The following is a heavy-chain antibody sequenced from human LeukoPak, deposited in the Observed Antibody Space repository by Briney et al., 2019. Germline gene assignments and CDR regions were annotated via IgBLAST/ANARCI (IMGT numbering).Heavy chain of an antibody. CDR3: ATDDVVVRSFDY. CDR2: IYYSGST. V-gene: IGHV4-59*06. D-gene: IGHD2-2*01. CDR1: GGSISSYY. Sequence: KPSETLSLTCTVSGGSISSYYWSWIRQPPGKGLEWIGYIYYSGSTYSNPSLKSRVTISVDTSKNQFSLKLSSVTAADTAVYYCATDDVVVRSFDYWGQGTLVTVSS. J-gene: IGHJ4*02.